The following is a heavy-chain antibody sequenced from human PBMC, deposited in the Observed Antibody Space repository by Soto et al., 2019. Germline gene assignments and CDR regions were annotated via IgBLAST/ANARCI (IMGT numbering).Heavy chain of an antibody. CDR3: AKAPPAFYSTSPQLFDY. J-gene: IGHJ4*02. CDR1: GFTFSSYA. Sequence: GGSLRLSCAASGFTFSSYAMSWVRQAPEKGLEWVSGISGGSGDTFYADSVKGRFTISRDSSTNTLYLRMNGLRAEDTAVYYCAKAPPAFYSTSPQLFDYWGQGTLVTVSS. D-gene: IGHD6-6*01. V-gene: IGHV3-23*01. CDR2: ISGGSGDT.